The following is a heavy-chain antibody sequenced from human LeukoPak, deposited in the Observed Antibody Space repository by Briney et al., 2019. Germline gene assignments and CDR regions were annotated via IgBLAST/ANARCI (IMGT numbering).Heavy chain of an antibody. CDR1: GYTFTGYY. CDR3: ARDHNGPYDAFDI. J-gene: IGHJ3*02. CDR2: INPNSGGT. V-gene: IGHV1-2*02. Sequence: ASVKVSCKASGYTFTGYYMHWVRQAPGQGLEWMGWINPNSGGTNYAQKFQGRVTMTRDTSISAAYMELSRLRSDDTAVYYCARDHNGPYDAFDIWGQGTMVTVSS. D-gene: IGHD2-8*01.